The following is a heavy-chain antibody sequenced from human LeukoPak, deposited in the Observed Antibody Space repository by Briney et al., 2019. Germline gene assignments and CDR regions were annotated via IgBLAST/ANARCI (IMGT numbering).Heavy chain of an antibody. CDR3: AKMSGYTSGWIDY. J-gene: IGHJ4*02. D-gene: IGHD6-19*01. CDR2: ITWNSGRI. CDR1: GFTFIDFA. Sequence: PGRSLRLSCAASGFTFIDFAMHWVRQAPGKGLEWVSGITWNSGRIAYADSVKGRFTISRDNAKNSLYLQMNSLRAEDMALYYCAKMSGYTSGWIDYWGQGALVSVSS. V-gene: IGHV3-9*03.